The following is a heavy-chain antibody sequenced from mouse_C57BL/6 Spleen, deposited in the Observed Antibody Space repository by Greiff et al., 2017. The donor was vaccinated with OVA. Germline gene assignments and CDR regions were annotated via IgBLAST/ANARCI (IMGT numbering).Heavy chain of an antibody. Sequence: DVKLVESGGGLVKPGGSLKLSCAASGFTFSSYTMSWVRQTPEKRLEWVATISGGGGNTYYPDSVKGRFTISRDNAKNTLYLQMSSLRSEDTALYYCARHGDGYVGYAMDYWGQGTSVTVSS. CDR3: ARHGDGYVGYAMDY. CDR2: ISGGGGNT. D-gene: IGHD2-2*01. J-gene: IGHJ4*01. CDR1: GFTFSSYT. V-gene: IGHV5-9*01.